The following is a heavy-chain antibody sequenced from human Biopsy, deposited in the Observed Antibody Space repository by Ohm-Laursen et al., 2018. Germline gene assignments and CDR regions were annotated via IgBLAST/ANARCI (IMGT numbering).Heavy chain of an antibody. CDR1: GASVKTSGSF. J-gene: IGHJ4*02. CDR3: ATFRASWDTTQGGDY. V-gene: IGHV4-31*03. D-gene: IGHD1-26*01. Sequence: SQTLSLTCSVSGASVKTSGSFWAWIRQRPGKGLEWIGYISYNERTHYNPSLTSRLAISFDTSNNRISLQLRSVTAADTAVYFCATFRASWDTTQGGDYWGQGTLVTVSS. CDR2: ISYNERT.